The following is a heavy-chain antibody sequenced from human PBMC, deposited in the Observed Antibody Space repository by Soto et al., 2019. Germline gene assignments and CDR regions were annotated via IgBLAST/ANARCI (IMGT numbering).Heavy chain of an antibody. J-gene: IGHJ6*02. Sequence: SETLSLTCTVSGGSISSGDYYWSWIRQPPGKGLEWIGYIYYSGSTYYNPSLKSRVTISVDTSKNQFSLKLSSVTAADTAVYYCARSPDSSGYYPRRYYYGMDVWGQGTTVT. D-gene: IGHD3-22*01. CDR2: IYYSGST. CDR1: GGSISSGDYY. CDR3: ARSPDSSGYYPRRYYYGMDV. V-gene: IGHV4-30-4*01.